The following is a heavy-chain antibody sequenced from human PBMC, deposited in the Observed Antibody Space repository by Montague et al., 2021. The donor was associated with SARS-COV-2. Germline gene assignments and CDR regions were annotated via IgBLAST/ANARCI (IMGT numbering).Heavy chain of an antibody. J-gene: IGHJ6*02. CDR2: VDRSGTA. CDR3: ARGRDSGTYFGTKYYFQYGLDV. Sequence: ETLSLTCDFSDGSASAYFWSWVRQLPGKGLEWIGQVDRSGTAHYSPSRRSRLTLSVDTSNNQVSLNLTSVTATDTATYYCARGRDSGTYFGTKYYFQYGLDVWGQGTTVTVSS. V-gene: IGHV4-34*01. D-gene: IGHD3-10*01. CDR1: DGSASAYF.